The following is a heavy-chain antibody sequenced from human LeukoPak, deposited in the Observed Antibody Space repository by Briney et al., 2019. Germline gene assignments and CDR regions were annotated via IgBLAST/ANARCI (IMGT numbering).Heavy chain of an antibody. CDR3: ARGNSNYWSLDY. Sequence: PSEALSLTCAVYGGSFSGYYWSWIRQPPGRGLEWIGDIYYSGSTNYNPSLKSRATISVDTSKNQFSLKLSSVTAADTAMYYCARGNSNYWSLDYWGQGTLVTVSS. CDR1: GGSFSGYY. J-gene: IGHJ4*02. CDR2: IYYSGST. D-gene: IGHD2-8*02. V-gene: IGHV4-59*01.